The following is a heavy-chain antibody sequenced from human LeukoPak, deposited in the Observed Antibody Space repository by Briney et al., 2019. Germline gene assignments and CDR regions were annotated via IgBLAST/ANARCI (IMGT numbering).Heavy chain of an antibody. V-gene: IGHV4-39*07. CDR1: GGSISSGSNY. D-gene: IGHD6-19*01. J-gene: IGHJ6*03. CDR3: ARIIAVAASYYYYYMDV. CDR2: IYYSGST. Sequence: PSETLSLTWTVSGGSISSGSNYWSWIRQPAGKGREWIGSIYYSGSTYYNPSLKSRVTISVDTSKNQFSLKLSSVTAADTAVYYCARIIAVAASYYYYYMDVWGKGTTVTVSS.